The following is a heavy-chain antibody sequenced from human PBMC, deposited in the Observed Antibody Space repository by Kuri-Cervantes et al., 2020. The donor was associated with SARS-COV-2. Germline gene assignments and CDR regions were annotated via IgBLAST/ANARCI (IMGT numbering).Heavy chain of an antibody. CDR3: AREEGYSNKGGYYYYYYYMDV. CDR1: GFTFSSYW. Sequence: GGSLRLSCAASGFTFSSYWMHWVRQAPGKGLVWVSRINSDGSSTSYADSVKGRFTISRDNAKNTLYLQMNSLRAEDTAVYYCAREEGYSNKGGYYYYYYYMDVWGQGTLVTVSS. J-gene: IGHJ6*03. CDR2: INSDGSST. V-gene: IGHV3-74*01. D-gene: IGHD4-11*01.